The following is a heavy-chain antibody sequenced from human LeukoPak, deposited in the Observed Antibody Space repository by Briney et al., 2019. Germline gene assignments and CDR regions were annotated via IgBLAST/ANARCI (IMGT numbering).Heavy chain of an antibody. J-gene: IGHJ3*02. Sequence: QPGGSLRLSCAASGFTFSIYGMHWVRQAPGKGLEWVAVISYDGSNKYYADSVKGRFTISRDNSKNTLYLQMNSLRAEDTAVYYCAKSMEYYYDSSAWDAFDIWGQGTMVTVSS. D-gene: IGHD3-22*01. V-gene: IGHV3-30*18. CDR2: ISYDGSNK. CDR1: GFTFSIYG. CDR3: AKSMEYYYDSSAWDAFDI.